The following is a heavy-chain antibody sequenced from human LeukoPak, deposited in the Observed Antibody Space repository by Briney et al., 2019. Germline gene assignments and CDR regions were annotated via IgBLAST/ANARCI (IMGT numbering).Heavy chain of an antibody. CDR1: GFTFSSYE. CDR3: ARYCTGGSCYIQYGMDV. Sequence: GGSLRLSCAASGFTFSSYEMNWVRQAPGKGLEWVSYISSSGSTIYYADSVKGRFTISRDNSKNTVYLQMNSLRVEDTAVYYCARYCTGGSCYIQYGMDVWGQGTTVTVSS. D-gene: IGHD2-8*02. V-gene: IGHV3-48*03. J-gene: IGHJ6*01. CDR2: ISSSGSTI.